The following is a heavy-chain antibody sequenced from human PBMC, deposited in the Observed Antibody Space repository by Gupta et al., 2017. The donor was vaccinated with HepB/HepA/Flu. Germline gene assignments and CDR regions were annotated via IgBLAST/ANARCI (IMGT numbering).Heavy chain of an antibody. CDR1: GFTFSSYG. CDR2: ISYDGSNK. D-gene: IGHD1-26*01. Sequence: QVQLVASGGGVVQPGRSLRLSCAASGFTFSSYGMHWVRLAAGQGLEWVAVISYDGSNKYYADSVKGRFTISRDNSKNTLYLQMNSLRAEDTTVYYCAKDSVRLWWELRGTTLFDYWGQGTLVTVSS. V-gene: IGHV3-30*18. CDR3: AKDSVRLWWELRGTTLFDY. J-gene: IGHJ4*02.